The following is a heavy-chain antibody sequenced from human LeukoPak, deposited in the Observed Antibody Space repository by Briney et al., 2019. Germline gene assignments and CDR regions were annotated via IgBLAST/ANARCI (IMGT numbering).Heavy chain of an antibody. CDR2: IYYSGST. V-gene: IGHV4-59*01. CDR3: ARVYGDYDSLPYFDY. Sequence: PSETLSLTCTVSGGSISSYYWSWIRQPPGKGLEWIGYIYYSGSTNYNPSLKSRVTISVDTSKNQFSLKLRSVTAADTAVYYCARVYGDYDSLPYFDYWGQGTLVTVSS. D-gene: IGHD4-17*01. CDR1: GGSISSYY. J-gene: IGHJ4*02.